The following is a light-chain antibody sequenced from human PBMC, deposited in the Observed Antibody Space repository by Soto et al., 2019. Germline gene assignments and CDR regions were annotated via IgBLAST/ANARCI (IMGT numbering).Light chain of an antibody. CDR2: GAS. Sequence: EIVLTQSPGTLSLSPGERATLSCRASQSVSSSHLAWYQQKPGQAPRLFMYGASNRATGIPDRFSGSGSGKDFTLSISRLEPEDSAVYYCQHYGSSPRTFGQGTKLEIK. V-gene: IGKV3-20*01. J-gene: IGKJ2*01. CDR3: QHYGSSPRT. CDR1: QSVSSSH.